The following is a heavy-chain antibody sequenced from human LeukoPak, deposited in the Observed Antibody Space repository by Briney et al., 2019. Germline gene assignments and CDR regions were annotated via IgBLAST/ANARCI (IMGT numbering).Heavy chain of an antibody. CDR1: GYTFTGYD. D-gene: IGHD5-12*01. Sequence: ASVKVSCKASGYTFTGYDINWERQATGQGLEWMGWMNPNSGNTGYAQKFQGRVTMTRNTSISTAYMELSSLRSEDTAVYYCARAPPGGSRHGEDYYYYMDVWGKGTTVTVSS. J-gene: IGHJ6*03. CDR3: ARAPPGGSRHGEDYYYYMDV. V-gene: IGHV1-8*01. CDR2: MNPNSGNT.